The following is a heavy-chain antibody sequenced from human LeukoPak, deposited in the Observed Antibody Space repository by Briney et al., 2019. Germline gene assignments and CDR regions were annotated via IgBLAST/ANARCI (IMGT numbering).Heavy chain of an antibody. J-gene: IGHJ4*02. V-gene: IGHV1-69*06. CDR2: IIPIFGTA. Sequence: ASVKVSCKASGGTFSSYAISWVRQAPGQGLEWMGGIIPIFGTANYAQKFQGRVTITADKSTSTAYMELSSLRSEDTAVYYCARDRKFANWGSPSFDYWGQGTLVTVSS. CDR1: GGTFSSYA. CDR3: ARDRKFANWGSPSFDY. D-gene: IGHD7-27*01.